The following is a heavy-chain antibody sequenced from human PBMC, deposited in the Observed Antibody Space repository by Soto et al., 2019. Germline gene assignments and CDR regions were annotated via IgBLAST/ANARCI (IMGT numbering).Heavy chain of an antibody. CDR2: ISPDTGNT. J-gene: IGHJ6*02. CDR3: ARSLGYSGYGGMGV. D-gene: IGHD5-12*01. V-gene: IGHV1-18*01. CDR1: GYTFTIYG. Sequence: QVQLVQSGGEVKKPGASVKVSCKASGYTFTIYGINWVRQAPGQGLEWMGWISPDTGNTNYAQKRQGIVTMTTDTSTRTAYMELRSLRSDDSAGYYCARSLGYSGYGGMGVWGQGTKFTVS.